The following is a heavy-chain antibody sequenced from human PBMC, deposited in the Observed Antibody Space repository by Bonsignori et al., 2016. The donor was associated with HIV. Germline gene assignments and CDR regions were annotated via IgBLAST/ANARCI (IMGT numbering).Heavy chain of an antibody. CDR1: GFSFSEYT. Sequence: GGSLRLSCTGSGFSFSEYTISWVRQAPGKGLEWVGFIRVKGFGGTSEYAASVQGRFSISRDDSRSIAYLQMNSLKTEDTAVYYCSREARVTTSGVVIWDDSFDIWGQGTVVTVSS. CDR3: SREARVTTSGVVIWDDSFDI. V-gene: IGHV3-49*04. D-gene: IGHD3-3*01. CDR2: IRVKGFGGTS. J-gene: IGHJ3*02.